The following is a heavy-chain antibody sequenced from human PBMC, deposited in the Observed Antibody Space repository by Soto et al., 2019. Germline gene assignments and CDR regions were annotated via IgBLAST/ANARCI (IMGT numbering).Heavy chain of an antibody. CDR1: GGSISSGDSY. CDR3: ARDFRYSGSSYVGEWFDS. Sequence: SETLSLTCTVSGGSISSGDSYWSWLRLSPGKGLEWIAYIFYNGNAYYNPSLRSRATISVDTSRNQFSLELSSVTAADTAVNYCARDFRYSGSSYVGEWFDSWGQGNLVTVSS. V-gene: IGHV4-30-4*01. J-gene: IGHJ5*01. CDR2: IFYNGNA. D-gene: IGHD1-26*01.